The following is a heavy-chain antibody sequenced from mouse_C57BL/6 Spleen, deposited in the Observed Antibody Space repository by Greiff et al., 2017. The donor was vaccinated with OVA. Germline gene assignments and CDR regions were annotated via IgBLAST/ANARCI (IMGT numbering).Heavy chain of an antibody. J-gene: IGHJ1*03. CDR1: GYSITSGYD. Sequence: DVKLQESGPGMVKPSQSLSLTCTVTGYSITSGYDWHWIRHFPGNKLEWMGYISYSGSTNYNPSLKSRISITHDTSKNHFFLKLNSVTTEDTATYYCARAVLGYWYFDVWGTGTTVTVSS. V-gene: IGHV3-1*01. CDR3: ARAVLGYWYFDV. D-gene: IGHD4-1*01. CDR2: ISYSGST.